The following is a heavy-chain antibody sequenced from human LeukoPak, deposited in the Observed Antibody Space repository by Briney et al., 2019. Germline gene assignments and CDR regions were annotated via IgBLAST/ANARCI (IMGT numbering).Heavy chain of an antibody. Sequence: GGSLRLSCAASGVTFKSAWMSWVRQAPGKGLEWVGRIKGKTAAGAPDYVASVKGRFTISRDDSKNTLFLQMNSLKTEDTAVYYCITGDYDFWSGFYSPNHYFDYWGQGTLVTVSS. J-gene: IGHJ4*02. CDR1: GVTFKSAW. CDR3: ITGDYDFWSGFYSPNHYFDY. D-gene: IGHD3-3*01. V-gene: IGHV3-15*01. CDR2: IKGKTAAGAP.